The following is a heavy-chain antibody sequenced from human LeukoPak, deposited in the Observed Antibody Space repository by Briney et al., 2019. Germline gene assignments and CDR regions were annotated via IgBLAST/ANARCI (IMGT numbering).Heavy chain of an antibody. CDR3: AKKREIAVAADFDY. V-gene: IGHV3-23*01. CDR1: GFTFSSYA. Sequence: GRSLRLSCAASGFTFSSYAMHWVRQAPGKGLEWVSAISGSGGSTYYADSVKGRFTISRDNSKNTLYLQMNSLRAEDTAVYYCAKKREIAVAADFDYWGQGTLVTVSS. CDR2: ISGSGGST. J-gene: IGHJ4*02. D-gene: IGHD6-19*01.